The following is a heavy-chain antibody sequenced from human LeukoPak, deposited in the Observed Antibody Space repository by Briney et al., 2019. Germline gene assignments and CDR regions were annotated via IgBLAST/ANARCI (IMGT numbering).Heavy chain of an antibody. D-gene: IGHD2-15*01. V-gene: IGHV3-30*02. J-gene: IGHJ3*02. Sequence: PGGSLRLSCAASGFTFSSYGMHWVRQAPGKGLDWVAFIRYDGSNKYYADSVKGRFTISRDNSKNTVYLQMNSLRAEDTAVYYCARFWDCSGGSCQGPGDAFDIWGQGTMVTVSS. CDR3: ARFWDCSGGSCQGPGDAFDI. CDR1: GFTFSSYG. CDR2: IRYDGSNK.